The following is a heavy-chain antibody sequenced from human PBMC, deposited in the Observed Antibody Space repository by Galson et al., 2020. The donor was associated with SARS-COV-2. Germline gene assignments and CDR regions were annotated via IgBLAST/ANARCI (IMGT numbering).Heavy chain of an antibody. D-gene: IGHD3-3*01. Sequence: ETSETLSLTCTVSGGSISGLCYYWSWIRQHPGKGLEWIGYTYYTGSAYYSSSLQSRVSISVDTSKNQFALKLNSMTAADTAGYYCARGGSGLAYGMDVWGQVTTVTVSS. V-gene: IGHV4-31*03. CDR3: ARGGSGLAYGMDV. J-gene: IGHJ6*01. CDR2: TYYTGSA. CDR1: GGSISGLCYY.